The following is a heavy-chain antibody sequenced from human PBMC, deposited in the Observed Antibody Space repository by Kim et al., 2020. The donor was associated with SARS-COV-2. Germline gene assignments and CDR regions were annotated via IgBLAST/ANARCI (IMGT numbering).Heavy chain of an antibody. J-gene: IGHJ5*02. D-gene: IGHD1-1*01. Sequence: SVKVSCKASGGTFSTYSFSWVRQAPGQGLEWMGGIIPMFGTGNHAQKFQGRVTITADESTSTVFLELSSLRSEDTAMYYCARSDRGGTPNWFDPWGQGTLVTVSS. CDR1: GGTFSTYS. V-gene: IGHV1-69*13. CDR2: IIPMFGTG. CDR3: ARSDRGGTPNWFDP.